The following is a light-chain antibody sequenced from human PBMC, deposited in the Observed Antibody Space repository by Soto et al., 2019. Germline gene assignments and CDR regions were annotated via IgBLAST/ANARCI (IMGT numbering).Light chain of an antibody. CDR2: EVS. V-gene: IGLV2-14*01. Sequence: QSALTQPASVSGSPGQSITISCTGTSSDVGGYNYVSWYQQHPGKAPKLMIYEVSNRPSGVSNRFSGSKSGNTASLTISGLLAGDEADYYCGSYTSSSTPGVFGGGTPLTVL. J-gene: IGLJ3*02. CDR1: SSDVGGYNY. CDR3: GSYTSSSTPGV.